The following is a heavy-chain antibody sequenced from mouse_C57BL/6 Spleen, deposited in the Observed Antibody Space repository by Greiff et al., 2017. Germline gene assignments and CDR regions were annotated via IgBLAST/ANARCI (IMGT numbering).Heavy chain of an antibody. CDR3: VRHEDETAQATYQFAY. CDR2: FYPGSGSI. V-gene: IGHV1-62-2*01. J-gene: IGHJ3*01. D-gene: IGHD3-2*02. Sequence: QVHVKQSGAELVKPGASVKLSCKASGYTFTEYTIHWVKQRSGQGLEWIGWFYPGSGSIKYNEKFKDKATLTADKSSSTVYMELSRLTSEDSAVYFCVRHEDETAQATYQFAYWGQGTLVTVSA. CDR1: GYTFTEYT.